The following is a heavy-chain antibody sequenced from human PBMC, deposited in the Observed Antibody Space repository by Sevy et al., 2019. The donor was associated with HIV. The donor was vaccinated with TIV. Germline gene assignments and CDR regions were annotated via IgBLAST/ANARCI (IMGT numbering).Heavy chain of an antibody. CDR3: EAITTAGRDY. Sequence: GGSLRLSCAASGFIFSSYVMTWVRQAPGKGLEWVSTISGSGGYTYYAESVKGRFTISRDNSNNILYLQMNSLRAEDTAVYYCEAITTAGRDYWGQGTLVIVSS. CDR2: ISGSGGYT. D-gene: IGHD6-13*01. CDR1: GFIFSSYV. J-gene: IGHJ4*02. V-gene: IGHV3-23*01.